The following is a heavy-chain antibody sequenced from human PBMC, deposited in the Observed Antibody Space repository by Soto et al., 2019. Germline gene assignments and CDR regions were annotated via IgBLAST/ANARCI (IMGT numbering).Heavy chain of an antibody. CDR2: INHSGST. CDR3: ARVGGYCSSTSCQNWFDP. CDR1: GGSFSGYY. J-gene: IGHJ5*02. Sequence: QVQLQQWGAGLLKPSETLSLTCAVYGGSFSGYYWSWIRQPPGKGLEWIGEINHSGSTNYNPSLKSRVTISVDTSKNQFSLKLSSVTAADTAVYYCARVGGYCSSTSCQNWFDPWGQGTLVTVSS. D-gene: IGHD2-2*01. V-gene: IGHV4-34*01.